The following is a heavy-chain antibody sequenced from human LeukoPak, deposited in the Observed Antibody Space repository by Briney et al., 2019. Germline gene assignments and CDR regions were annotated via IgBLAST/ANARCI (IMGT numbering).Heavy chain of an antibody. CDR1: GLTFSRHD. D-gene: IGHD6-19*01. Sequence: GGSLRLSCAASGLTFSRHDMHWVRQVTGKGREWVSAIGTRADTFYSDSVKGRFTISRENAKSSLYLQMSSLRAGDTAVYYCATGRSSGWSYAFDIWGRGTMVTVSS. CDR3: ATGRSSGWSYAFDI. J-gene: IGHJ3*02. CDR2: IGTRADT. V-gene: IGHV3-13*01.